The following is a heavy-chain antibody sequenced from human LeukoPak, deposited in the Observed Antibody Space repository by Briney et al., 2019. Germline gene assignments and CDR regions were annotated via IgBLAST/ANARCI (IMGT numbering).Heavy chain of an antibody. D-gene: IGHD3-22*01. CDR1: GFTFSSYE. Sequence: GGSLRLSCVASGFTFSSYEMNWVRQAPGKGLEWVSSISSSSSYIFYADSVKGRFTISRDNAKNSLYLQMNSLRAEDTAVYYCARVPGAYYYDTSGPPIWGQGTMVRVSS. J-gene: IGHJ3*02. CDR3: ARVPGAYYYDTSGPPI. CDR2: ISSSSSYI. V-gene: IGHV3-21*01.